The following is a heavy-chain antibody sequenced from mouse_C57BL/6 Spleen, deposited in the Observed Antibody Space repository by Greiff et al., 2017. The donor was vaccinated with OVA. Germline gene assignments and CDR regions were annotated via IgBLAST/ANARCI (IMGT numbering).Heavy chain of an antibody. V-gene: IGHV1-69*01. CDR2: IDPSDSYT. D-gene: IGHD4-1*01. CDR1: GYTFTSYW. J-gene: IGHJ2*01. CDR3: ARSNRPYFDY. Sequence: VQLQQPGAELVMPGASVKLSCKASGYTFTSYWMHWVKQRPGQGLEWIGEIDPSDSYTNYNQKFKGKSTLTVDKSSSTAYMQLSSLTSEDSAVYYCARSNRPYFDYWGQGTTLTVSS.